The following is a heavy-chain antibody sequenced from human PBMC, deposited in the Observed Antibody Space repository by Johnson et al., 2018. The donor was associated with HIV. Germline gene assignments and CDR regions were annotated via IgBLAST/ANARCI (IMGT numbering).Heavy chain of an antibody. Sequence: QVQVVESGGGLVKPGGSLRLFCAASGFTFSDYYMNWIRQTPGKGLEWVSYISSSGGNKYYADSVKGRFTISRDNSTNTLYLQMNTQRAEDTGVYYCAKGGGVEYDILTGYYGDAFDLWGQGTMVTVSS. CDR3: AKGGGVEYDILTGYYGDAFDL. J-gene: IGHJ3*01. V-gene: IGHV3-11*04. D-gene: IGHD3-9*01. CDR2: ISSSGGNK. CDR1: GFTFSDYY.